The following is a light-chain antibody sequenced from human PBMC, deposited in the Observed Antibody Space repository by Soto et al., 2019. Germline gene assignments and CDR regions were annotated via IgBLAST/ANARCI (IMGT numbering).Light chain of an antibody. CDR1: QSVSSN. J-gene: IGKJ2*01. CDR2: GAS. Sequence: EIVMTQSPATLSVSPGERTTLSCRARQSVSSNLAWYQQKPGQAPRLLIYGASTRATGIPARFSGSGSGTEFTLTISSLQSEDFAVYYCQQYNNWPPKYTFGQGTKLDIK. V-gene: IGKV3-15*01. CDR3: QQYNNWPPKYT.